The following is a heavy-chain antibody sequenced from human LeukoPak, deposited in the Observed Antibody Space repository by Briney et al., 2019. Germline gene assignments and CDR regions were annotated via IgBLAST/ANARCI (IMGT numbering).Heavy chain of an antibody. CDR2: INHSGST. J-gene: IGHJ4*02. CDR3: ARLSTTVTFFDY. CDR1: GGSFSGYY. Sequence: SSETLSLTCAVYGGSFSGYYWSWIRQPPGKGLEWIGEINHSGSTNYNPSLKSRVTISVDTSKNQFSLKLSSVTAADTAVYYCARLSTTVTFFDYWGQGTLVTVSS. D-gene: IGHD4-17*01. V-gene: IGHV4-34*01.